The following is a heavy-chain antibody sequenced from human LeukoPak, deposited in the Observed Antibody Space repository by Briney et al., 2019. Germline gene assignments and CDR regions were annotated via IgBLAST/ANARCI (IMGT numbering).Heavy chain of an antibody. V-gene: IGHV4-34*01. CDR3: ARGSDPEMATIGYFDY. CDR1: GGSFSGYY. Sequence: SETLSLTCAVYGGSFSGYYWSWIRQPPGKGLEWIGEINHSGSTNYNPSLKSRVTISVDTSKNQFSLKLSSVTAADTAVYYCARGSDPEMATIGYFDYWGQGTLVTVSS. D-gene: IGHD5-24*01. J-gene: IGHJ4*02. CDR2: INHSGST.